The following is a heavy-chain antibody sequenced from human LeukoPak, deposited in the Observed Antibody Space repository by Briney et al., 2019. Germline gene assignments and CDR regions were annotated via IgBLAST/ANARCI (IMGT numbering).Heavy chain of an antibody. CDR2: ISYDGSNK. CDR1: GFTFSSYA. D-gene: IGHD3-3*01. J-gene: IGHJ5*02. V-gene: IGHV3-30*04. Sequence: GGSLRLSCAASGFTFSSYAMHWVRQAPGKGLEWVAVISYDGSNKYYADSVKGRFTISRDNSKNTLYPQMNSLRAEDTAVYYCARDGRACYDFWSGYCNWFDPWGQGTLVTVSS. CDR3: ARDGRACYDFWSGYCNWFDP.